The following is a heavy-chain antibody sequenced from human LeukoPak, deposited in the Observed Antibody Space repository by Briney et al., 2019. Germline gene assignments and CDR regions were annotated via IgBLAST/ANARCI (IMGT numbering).Heavy chain of an antibody. CDR3: VRHAATRHNYGMDV. CDR1: GGSISYCY. J-gene: IGHJ6*02. CDR2: IYHSGST. Sequence: SETLSLTCTVSGGSISYCYWSWIRQPPGKGLEWIGHIYHSGSTNYNPSFKSRVTISVDTSKNHFSLYLSSVTAADTAVYYCVRHAATRHNYGMDVWGQGTTVTVSS. D-gene: IGHD6-13*01. V-gene: IGHV4-59*08.